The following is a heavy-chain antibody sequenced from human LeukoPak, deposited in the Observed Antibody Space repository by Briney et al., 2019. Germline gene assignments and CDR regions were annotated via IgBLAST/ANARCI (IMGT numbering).Heavy chain of an antibody. CDR2: VYYSGST. CDR1: GGSISSGGYY. CDR3: ARALSGTFPFDY. J-gene: IGHJ4*02. V-gene: IGHV4-31*03. D-gene: IGHD3-3*01. Sequence: PSETLSLTCTVSGGSISSGGYYWSWIRQHPGKGLEWIGYVYYSGSTYYNPSLKSRVTISVDTSKNQFSLKLSSVTAADTAVYYCARALSGTFPFDYWGQGTLVTVSS.